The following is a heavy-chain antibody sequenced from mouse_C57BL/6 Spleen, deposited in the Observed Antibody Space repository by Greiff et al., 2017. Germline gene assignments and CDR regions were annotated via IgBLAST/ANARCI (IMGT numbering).Heavy chain of an antibody. CDR3: ARRWVHHAMDY. Sequence: EVQLQQSGPELVKPGASVKISCKASGYTFTDYYMNWVKQSHGKSLEWIGDINPNNGGTSYNQKFKGKATLTVDKSSSTAYMELRSLTSEDSAVYYCARRWVHHAMDYWGQGTSVTVSS. CDR2: INPNNGGT. CDR1: GYTFTDYY. J-gene: IGHJ4*01. D-gene: IGHD1-1*02. V-gene: IGHV1-26*01.